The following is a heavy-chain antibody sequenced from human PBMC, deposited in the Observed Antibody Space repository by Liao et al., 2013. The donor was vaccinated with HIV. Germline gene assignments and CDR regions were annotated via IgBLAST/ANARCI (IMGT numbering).Heavy chain of an antibody. CDR2: IYYSGTT. CDR1: GDSISNTWYY. Sequence: QLQLQESGPRLVKPSETLSLTCTVSGDSISNTWYYWGWIRQPPGMGLEWIGNIYYSGTTDYNPSLKSRVTMSVDTSKNEFSLKLSSVTAADTALYYCARVERGQWLILGFFKHWGQGTLVTVSA. V-gene: IGHV4-39*07. J-gene: IGHJ1*01. CDR3: ARVERGQWLILGFFKH. D-gene: IGHD6-19*01.